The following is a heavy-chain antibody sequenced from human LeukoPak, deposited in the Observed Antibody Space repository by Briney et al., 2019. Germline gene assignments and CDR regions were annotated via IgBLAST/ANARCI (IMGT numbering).Heavy chain of an antibody. D-gene: IGHD5-18*01. CDR3: ARGTGGYSYGFDY. CDR2: ISGSGGST. V-gene: IGHV3-23*01. CDR1: RFTFSSSA. J-gene: IGHJ4*02. Sequence: PGGSLRLSCAASRFTFSSSAMSWVRQTPGKGLEWVSTISGSGGSTYSTDSVKGRFTISRDNSKSTLYLQMNSLRAEDTAVYYCARGTGGYSYGFDYWGQGTLVTVSS.